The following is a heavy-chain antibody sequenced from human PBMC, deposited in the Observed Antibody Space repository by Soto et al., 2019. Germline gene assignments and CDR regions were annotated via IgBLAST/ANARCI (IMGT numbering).Heavy chain of an antibody. CDR3: ASSNRAYSSPHA. CDR1: GGSISSYY. Sequence: SETLSLTCTVSGGSISSYYWSWIRQPPGKGLEWIGYIYYSGSTNYNPSLKSRVTISVDTSKNQFSLKLSSVTAADTAVYYCASSNRAYSSPHAWGQGTLVTVSS. V-gene: IGHV4-59*12. J-gene: IGHJ5*02. D-gene: IGHD6-13*01. CDR2: IYYSGST.